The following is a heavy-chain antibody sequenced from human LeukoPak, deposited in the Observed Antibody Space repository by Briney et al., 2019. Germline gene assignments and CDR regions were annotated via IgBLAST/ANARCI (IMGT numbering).Heavy chain of an antibody. CDR3: ARVNNDYSYFDY. CDR2: ISAYNGNT. Sequence: GASVKVSRKASGYTFTSYGISWVRQAPGQGLEWMGWISAYNGNTNYAQKLQGKVTMTTDTSTSTAYMELRSLRSDDTAVYYCARVNNDYSYFDYWGQGTLVTVSS. D-gene: IGHD5-12*01. J-gene: IGHJ4*02. CDR1: GYTFTSYG. V-gene: IGHV1-18*01.